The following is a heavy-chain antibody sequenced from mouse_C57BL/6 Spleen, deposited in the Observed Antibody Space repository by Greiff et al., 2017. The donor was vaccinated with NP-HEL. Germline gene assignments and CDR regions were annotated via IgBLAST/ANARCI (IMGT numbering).Heavy chain of an antibody. V-gene: IGHV7-3*01. J-gene: IGHJ4*01. CDR3: AHYCGSSYDIDYAMDY. Sequence: EVQGVESGGGLVQPGGSLSLSCAASGFTFTDYYMSWVRQPPGKALEWLGFIRNKANGYTTEYSASVKGRFTISRDNSQSILYRQMNALRAEDSATYYGAHYCGSSYDIDYAMDYWGQGTSVTVSS. CDR2: IRNKANGYTT. CDR1: GFTFTDYY. D-gene: IGHD1-1*01.